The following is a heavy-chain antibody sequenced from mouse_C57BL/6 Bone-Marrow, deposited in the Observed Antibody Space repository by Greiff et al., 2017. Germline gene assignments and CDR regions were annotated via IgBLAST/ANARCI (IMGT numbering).Heavy chain of an antibody. V-gene: IGHV3-6*01. CDR3: ARGTTVVDFDV. CDR1: GYSITSGYY. J-gene: IGHJ1*03. CDR2: ISYDGSN. D-gene: IGHD1-1*01. Sequence: EESGPGLVKPSQSLSLTCSVTGYSITSGYYWNWIRQFPGNKLEWMGYISYDGSNNYNPSLKNRISITRDTSKNQFFLKLNSVTTEDTATYYCARGTTVVDFDVWGTGTTVTVSS.